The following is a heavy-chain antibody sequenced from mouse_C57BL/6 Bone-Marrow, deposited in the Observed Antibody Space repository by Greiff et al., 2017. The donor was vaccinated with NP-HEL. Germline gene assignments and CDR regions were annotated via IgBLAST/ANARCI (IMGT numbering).Heavy chain of an antibody. J-gene: IGHJ3*01. D-gene: IGHD2-4*01. Sequence: EVQLVESGGDLVKPGGSLKLSCAASGFTFSSYGMSWVRQTPDKRLEWVATISSGGSYTYYPERVKGPFTIPRSPAKNTLYLQMSSLKSEDTARYYCASPYDYDVAWFAYWGQGTLVTVSA. CDR2: ISSGGSYT. CDR3: ASPYDYDVAWFAY. CDR1: GFTFSSYG. V-gene: IGHV5-6*01.